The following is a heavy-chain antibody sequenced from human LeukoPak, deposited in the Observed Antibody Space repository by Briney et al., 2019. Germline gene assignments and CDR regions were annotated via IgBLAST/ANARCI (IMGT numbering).Heavy chain of an antibody. CDR2: ISGSGGST. CDR3: AKSRGQYGDYLFYYYGMDV. V-gene: IGHV3-23*01. CDR1: GWTFSDYA. Sequence: GGSVRLSCAVSGWTFSDYAMSWVRQAPGKGLESVSFISGSGGSTYYADSVKGRFTISRDYSKNTLYLQMNSLRAEDTAVYYCAKSRGQYGDYLFYYYGMDVWGQGTTVTVSS. D-gene: IGHD4-17*01. J-gene: IGHJ6*02.